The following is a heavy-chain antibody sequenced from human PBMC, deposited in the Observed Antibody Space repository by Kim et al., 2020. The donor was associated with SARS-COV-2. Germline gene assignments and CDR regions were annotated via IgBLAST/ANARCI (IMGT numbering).Heavy chain of an antibody. D-gene: IGHD2-21*01. V-gene: IGHV1-3*04. CDR2: SNTGKANT. Sequence: ASVKVSCKASGYTFTTYAIHWVRQAPGQRLEWMGWSNTGKANTKYSQKFQGRVTITRDTSATTAYMELSSLRSEDTAVYYCARSVALIPPGLDVWVQG. J-gene: IGHJ6*02. CDR3: ARSVALIPPGLDV. CDR1: GYTFTTYA.